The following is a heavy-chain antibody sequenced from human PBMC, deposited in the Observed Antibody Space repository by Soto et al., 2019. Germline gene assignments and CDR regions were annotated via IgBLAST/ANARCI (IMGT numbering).Heavy chain of an antibody. Sequence: SETLSLTCTVSGASITSSKHYWSWIRQHPGKGLEWIGYIYLSGFTYSNPSLKSRVSMSIDTSKNEFSLKLSSVTAADTAVYYCARGGLDDFWSGYLYCLDSWGLGTLVT. CDR3: ARGGLDDFWSGYLYCLDS. D-gene: IGHD3-3*01. CDR1: GASITSSKHY. CDR2: IYLSGFT. V-gene: IGHV4-30-4*08. J-gene: IGHJ4*02.